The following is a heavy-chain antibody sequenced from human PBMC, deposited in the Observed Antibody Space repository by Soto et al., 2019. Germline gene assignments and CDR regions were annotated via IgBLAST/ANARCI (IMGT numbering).Heavy chain of an antibody. J-gene: IGHJ5*02. CDR1: GYTFTSYV. V-gene: IGHV1-18*01. CDR3: ARSSPGAYIAAAGIHSASNWFDP. CDR2: ISAYNGNT. D-gene: IGHD6-13*01. Sequence: ASVKVSCKASGYTFTSYVISWVRQAPGQGLEWMGWISAYNGNTNYAQKLQGRVTMTTDTSTSTAYMELRSLRSDDTAVYYCARSSPGAYIAAAGIHSASNWFDPWGQGTLVTVSS.